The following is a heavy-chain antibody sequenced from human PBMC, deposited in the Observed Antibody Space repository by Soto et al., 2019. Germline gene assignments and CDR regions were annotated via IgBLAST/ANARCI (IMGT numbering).Heavy chain of an antibody. CDR2: IPYDGSNK. Sequence: GGSLRLSCAASGFTFSSYAMHWVRQAPGKGLEWVAVIPYDGSNKYYADSVKGRFTISRDNSKNTLYLQMNSLRAEDTAVYYCARVALDSSGWYGYYYYGMDVWGQGTTVTVSS. V-gene: IGHV3-30-3*01. CDR3: ARVALDSSGWYGYYYYGMDV. J-gene: IGHJ6*02. D-gene: IGHD6-19*01. CDR1: GFTFSSYA.